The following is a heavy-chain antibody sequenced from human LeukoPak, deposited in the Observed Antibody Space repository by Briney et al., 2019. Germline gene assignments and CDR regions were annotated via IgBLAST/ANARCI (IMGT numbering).Heavy chain of an antibody. CDR2: IGPSGDRT. V-gene: IGHV3-23*01. CDR1: GFIFRNYG. Sequence: GGSLRLSCSASGFIFRNYGMNCVRQAPGKGLEWVSGIGPSGDRTYYADSVKGRFTISRDNSKNTLYLQMSSLRAEDTAVYYCARDSGWIQFHYWGQGTQVTVSS. CDR3: ARDSGWIQFHY. D-gene: IGHD5-18*01. J-gene: IGHJ4*02.